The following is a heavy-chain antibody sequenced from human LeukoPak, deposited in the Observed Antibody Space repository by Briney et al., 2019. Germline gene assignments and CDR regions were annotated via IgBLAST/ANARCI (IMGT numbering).Heavy chain of an antibody. CDR3: ARSPYGDYEKYYFDY. CDR2: INRSGST. J-gene: IGHJ4*02. V-gene: IGHV4-34*01. D-gene: IGHD4-17*01. CDR1: GGSFSGYY. Sequence: PSETLSLTCAVYGGSFSGYYWSWIRQPPGKGLEWIGEINRSGSTNYNPSLKSRVTISADTSKNQFSLKLSSVTAADTAVYYCARSPYGDYEKYYFDYWGQGTLVTVSS.